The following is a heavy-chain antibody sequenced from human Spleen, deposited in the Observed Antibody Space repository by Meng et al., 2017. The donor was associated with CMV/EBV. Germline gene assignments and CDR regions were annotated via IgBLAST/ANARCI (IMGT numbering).Heavy chain of an antibody. CDR2: IYYSGST. V-gene: IGHV4-59*01. D-gene: IGHD3-22*01. CDR3: ARAGYYDSNGMDA. Sequence: ESLKISCAASGFTFSSYSMTWVRQAPGEGLEWIGYIYYSGSTNYNPSLKSRVTISVDTSKNQFSLKLSSVTAADTAVYYCARAGYYDSNGMDAWGQGTTVTVSS. CDR1: GFTFSSYS. J-gene: IGHJ6*02.